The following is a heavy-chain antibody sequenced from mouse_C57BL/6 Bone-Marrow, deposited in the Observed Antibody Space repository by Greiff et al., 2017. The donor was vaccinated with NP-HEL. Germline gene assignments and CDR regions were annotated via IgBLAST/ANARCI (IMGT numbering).Heavy chain of an antibody. CDR1: GYAFSSSW. CDR3: ARGLAMDY. Sequence: VQLHQSGPELVKPGASVKISCKASGYAFSSSWMNWVKQRPGKGLEWIGRIYPGDGDTNYNGKFKGKATLTADKSSSTAYMQLSSLTSEDSAVYFCARGLAMDYWGQGTSVTVSA. V-gene: IGHV1-82*01. J-gene: IGHJ4*01. CDR2: IYPGDGDT.